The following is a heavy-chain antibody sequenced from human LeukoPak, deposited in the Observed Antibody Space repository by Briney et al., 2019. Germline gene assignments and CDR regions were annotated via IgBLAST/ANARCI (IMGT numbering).Heavy chain of an antibody. J-gene: IGHJ4*02. Sequence: GGCLRLSCAASGFTFTSYAMTWVRQAPGKGLEWVSSITSSGGSTYYAQSVKGRLTISRDNSKNTLYLQMNSLRAEDTALYYCARGAIASAGFDYWGQGTLVTASS. CDR3: ARGAIASAGFDY. CDR2: ITSSGGST. V-gene: IGHV3-23*01. CDR1: GFTFTSYA. D-gene: IGHD6-13*01.